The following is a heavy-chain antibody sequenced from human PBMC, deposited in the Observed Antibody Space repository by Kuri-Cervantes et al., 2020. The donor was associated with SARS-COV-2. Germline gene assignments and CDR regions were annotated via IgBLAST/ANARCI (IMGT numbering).Heavy chain of an antibody. J-gene: IGHJ4*02. CDR3: ARDMGDRLLWFGELLY. CDR1: GYTFTSYG. D-gene: IGHD3-10*01. V-gene: IGHV1-18*04. Sequence: ASVKVSCKASGYTFTSYGISWVRQAPGQGLEWMGWISAYYGNTNYAQKLQGRVTMTTDTSTSTAYMELRSLRSDDTAVYYCARDMGDRLLWFGELLYWGQGTLVTVSS. CDR2: ISAYYGNT.